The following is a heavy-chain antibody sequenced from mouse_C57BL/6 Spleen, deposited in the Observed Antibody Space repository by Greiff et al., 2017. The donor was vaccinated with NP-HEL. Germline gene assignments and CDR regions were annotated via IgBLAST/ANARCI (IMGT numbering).Heavy chain of an antibody. Sequence: EVQVVESGGGLVKPGGSLKLSCAASGFTFSSYAMSWVRQTPEKRLEWVATISDGGSYTYYPDNVKGRFTISRDNAKNNLYLQMSHLKSEDTAMYYCAREQGYYSKTFAYWGQGTLVTVSA. D-gene: IGHD2-5*01. J-gene: IGHJ3*01. V-gene: IGHV5-4*01. CDR1: GFTFSSYA. CDR3: AREQGYYSKTFAY. CDR2: ISDGGSYT.